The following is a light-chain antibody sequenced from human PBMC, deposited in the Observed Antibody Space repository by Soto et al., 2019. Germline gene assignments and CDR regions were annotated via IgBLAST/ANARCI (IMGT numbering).Light chain of an antibody. V-gene: IGKV3-20*01. CDR3: QQYGSSTT. CDR1: QSVDSRY. Sequence: VLTQSPGTLSLSPGERATLSCRASQSVDSRYLAWYQLKPGQAPRLLIYGASSRATGIPDRFSGSGSGTDFTLTISRLEPEDFAVYHCQQYGSSTTFGGGTKGDI. CDR2: GAS. J-gene: IGKJ4*01.